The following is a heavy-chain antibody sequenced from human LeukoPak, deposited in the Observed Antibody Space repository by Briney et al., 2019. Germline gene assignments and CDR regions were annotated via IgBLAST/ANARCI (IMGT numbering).Heavy chain of an antibody. Sequence: GVSLRLSCAASGFTVSSNYMSWVRQAPGKGLEWVSVIYSGGSTYYADSVKGRFTISRDNSKNTLYLQMNSLRAEDTAVYYCARVSSSSWYAVDYWGQGTLVTVSP. J-gene: IGHJ4*02. CDR3: ARVSSSSWYAVDY. CDR2: IYSGGST. V-gene: IGHV3-53*01. CDR1: GFTVSSNY. D-gene: IGHD6-13*01.